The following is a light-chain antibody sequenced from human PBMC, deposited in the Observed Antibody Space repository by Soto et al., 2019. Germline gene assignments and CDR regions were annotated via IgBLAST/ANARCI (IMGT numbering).Light chain of an antibody. CDR2: DNN. J-gene: IGLJ2*01. CDR1: SSNIENNY. V-gene: IGLV1-51*01. Sequence: QSVLTQPPSVSAAPGQKVTISCSGRSSNIENNYVAWYQQLPGTAPKLLIYDNNKRPSEIPDRFSGSKSGTSATLGITGLQTGDEADYCCGTWDSSLSALVFGGGTKLTVL. CDR3: GTWDSSLSALV.